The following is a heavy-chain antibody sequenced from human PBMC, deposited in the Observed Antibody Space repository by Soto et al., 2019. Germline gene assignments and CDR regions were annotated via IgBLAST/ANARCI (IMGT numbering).Heavy chain of an antibody. V-gene: IGHV3-23*01. D-gene: IGHD3-3*01. CDR3: ARDYPASSATGISSLTPIDY. CDR1: GVTFSNYA. CDR2: IGDSGRST. J-gene: IGHJ4*02. Sequence: EVQLLASGGGLVHPGGALRLSCAASGVTFSNYAIIWVRQAPRQGLEWVSLIGDSGRSTHYADSLKGRCTISRDNSKNTLYLQMNSITVEDTTIYSCARDYPASSATGISSLTPIDYWGQGTLVTVSS.